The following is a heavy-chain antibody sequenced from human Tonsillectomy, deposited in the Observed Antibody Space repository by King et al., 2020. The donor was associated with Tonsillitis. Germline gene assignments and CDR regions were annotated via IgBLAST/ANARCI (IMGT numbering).Heavy chain of an antibody. D-gene: IGHD3-9*01. J-gene: IGHJ6*02. Sequence: QLQESGPGLVKPSQTLSLTCTVSGGSISRGGSSWSWLGQHPGKGLEWIGYISYSGSTYYNPSLKSRVTISVDTSKHQFFLKLSSVTAADTAVYYCARDRSGYDILTGYYSGGMDVWGQGTTVTVSS. CDR2: ISYSGST. V-gene: IGHV4-31*03. CDR1: GGSISRGGSS. CDR3: ARDRSGYDILTGYYSGGMDV.